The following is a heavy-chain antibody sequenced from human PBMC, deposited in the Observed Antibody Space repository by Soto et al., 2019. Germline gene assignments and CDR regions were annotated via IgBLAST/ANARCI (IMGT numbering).Heavy chain of an antibody. D-gene: IGHD3-22*01. CDR3: ARNHYYDSSGAFGY. V-gene: IGHV1-3*01. CDR2: INAGNGNT. J-gene: IGHJ4*02. Sequence: ASVKVSCKASGYTFTNYAMHWVRQAPGQRLEGMGWINAGNGNTKYSQKFQGRVTITRDTSASTAYMELSSLRSEDTAVYYCARNHYYDSSGAFGYWGQGPLVTVSS. CDR1: GYTFTNYA.